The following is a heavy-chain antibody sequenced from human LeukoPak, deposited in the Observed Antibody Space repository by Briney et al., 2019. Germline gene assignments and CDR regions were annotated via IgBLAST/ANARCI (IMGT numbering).Heavy chain of an antibody. CDR3: ARDSKRRIPYYMDV. CDR1: GFTFSSYG. Sequence: XGPLRLSCAASGFTFSSYGIHWVRQAAGKGLEWVTFIGYDGSKKYYADSVKGRFAISRDNPKNTVSLQMNSLRAEDTAVYYCARDSKRRIPYYMDVWGKGTTVTVSS. J-gene: IGHJ6*03. V-gene: IGHV3-30*02. CDR2: IGYDGSKK.